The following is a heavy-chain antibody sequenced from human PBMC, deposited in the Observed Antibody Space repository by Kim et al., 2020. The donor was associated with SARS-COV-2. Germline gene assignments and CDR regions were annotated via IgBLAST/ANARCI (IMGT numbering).Heavy chain of an antibody. D-gene: IGHD1-26*01. CDR3: ARPKATYGPNAFDI. J-gene: IGHJ3*02. V-gene: IGHV7-4-1*02. CDR2: INTNTGNP. Sequence: ASVKVSCKASGYTFTSYAMNWVRQAPGQGLEWMGWINTNTGNPTYAQGFTGRFVFSLDTSVSTAYLQISSLKAEDTAVYYCARPKATYGPNAFDIWGQGTMVTVSS. CDR1: GYTFTSYA.